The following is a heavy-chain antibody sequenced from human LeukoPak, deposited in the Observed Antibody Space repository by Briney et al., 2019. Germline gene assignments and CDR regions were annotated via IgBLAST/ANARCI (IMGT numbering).Heavy chain of an antibody. CDR2: INPDSGGT. D-gene: IGHD3-22*01. J-gene: IGHJ4*02. V-gene: IGHV1-2*02. CDR1: GYTFTGYY. Sequence: ASVKVSCKASGYTFTGYYMHWVRQAPGQGLEWMGWINPDSGGTNNAQKFRGRVTMTRDTSISTAYMELSRLRSDDTAVYYCARGRDSSTYYSGPGDYWGQGTLVTVSS. CDR3: ARGRDSSTYYSGPGDY.